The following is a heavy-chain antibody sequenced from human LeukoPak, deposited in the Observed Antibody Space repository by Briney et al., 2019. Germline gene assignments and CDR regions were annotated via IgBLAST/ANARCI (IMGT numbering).Heavy chain of an antibody. V-gene: IGHV4-4*01. CDR1: GFIFSTSW. D-gene: IGHD3-22*01. CDR3: ARGPPTDYYDSSGFYYVFDY. J-gene: IGHJ4*02. CDR2: INHSGST. Sequence: GSLRLSCAASGFIFSTSWMSWVSQAPGKGLEWIGEINHSGSTNYNPSLKSRVTISVDTSKNQFSLKLSSVTAADTAVYFCARGPPTDYYDSSGFYYVFDYWGQGTLVTVSS.